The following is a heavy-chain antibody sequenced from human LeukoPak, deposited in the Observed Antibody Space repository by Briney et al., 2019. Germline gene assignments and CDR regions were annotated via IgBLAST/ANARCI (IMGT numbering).Heavy chain of an antibody. CDR3: ARVTVTDPYYYYYMDV. J-gene: IGHJ6*03. CDR2: IYSGGST. CDR1: GFTVSSNY. Sequence: GGSLRLSCAASGFTVSSNYMSWVRQAPGKGLEWVSVIYSGGSTYYADSVKGRFTISRDNSKNTLYLQMNSLRAEDTAVYYCARVTVTDPYYYYYMDVWGKGTTVTVSS. D-gene: IGHD1-14*01. V-gene: IGHV3-53*01.